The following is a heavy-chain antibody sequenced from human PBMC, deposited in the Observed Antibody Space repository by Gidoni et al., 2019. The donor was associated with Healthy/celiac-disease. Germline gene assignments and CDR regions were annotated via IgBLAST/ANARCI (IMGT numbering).Heavy chain of an antibody. V-gene: IGHV3-23*01. D-gene: IGHD1-26*01. J-gene: IGHJ4*02. CDR3: AKKLVGATWLDYFDY. CDR1: GFTFSSYA. Sequence: EVQLLESGGGLVQPGGSLRLSCAASGFTFSSYAMSWVRQAPGKGLEWVSAISGSGGSTNYADSVKGRFTISRDNSKNTLYLQMNSLRAEDTAVYYCAKKLVGATWLDYFDYWGQGTLVTVSS. CDR2: ISGSGGST.